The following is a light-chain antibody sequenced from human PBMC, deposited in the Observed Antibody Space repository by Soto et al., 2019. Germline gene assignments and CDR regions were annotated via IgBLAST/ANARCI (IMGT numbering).Light chain of an antibody. J-gene: IGKJ5*01. CDR1: QSVLTY. V-gene: IGKV3-11*01. CDR3: QQRSNLVI. CDR2: DAS. Sequence: EIVLTQSPATLYLSPGETATLSCRASQSVLTYLGWYQQKPGQAPRLLISDASTRASGIPARFSGSGSGTDFTRTISSLEPEDFAVYYCQQRSNLVIFGPGTRLELK.